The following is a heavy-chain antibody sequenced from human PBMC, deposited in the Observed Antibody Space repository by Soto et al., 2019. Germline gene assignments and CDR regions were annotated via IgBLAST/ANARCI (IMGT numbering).Heavy chain of an antibody. V-gene: IGHV3-21*01. J-gene: IGHJ6*02. CDR1: GFTFSSYS. CDR3: ARDDTAMVSIYYGMDV. D-gene: IGHD5-18*01. CDR2: ISSSSSYI. Sequence: GGSLRLSCAASGFTFSSYSMNWVRQAPGKGLEWVSSISSSSSYIYYADSVKGRFTISRDNAKNSLNLQMNSLRAEDTAVYYCARDDTAMVSIYYGMDVWGQGTTVTVSS.